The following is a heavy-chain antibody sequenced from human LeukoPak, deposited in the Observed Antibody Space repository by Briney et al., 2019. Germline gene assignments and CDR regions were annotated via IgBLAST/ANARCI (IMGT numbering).Heavy chain of an antibody. CDR3: AREEDWNFDY. CDR2: INSDGSST. CDR1: GFSFSRYW. Sequence: GGSLRLSCAASGFSFSRYWMHWVRQAPGKGLVWVSRINSDGSSTSYADSVKGRFTVSRDNAKNTLYLQMNSLRAEDTAAYYCAREEDWNFDYWGQGTLVTVSS. V-gene: IGHV3-74*01. D-gene: IGHD1-1*01. J-gene: IGHJ4*02.